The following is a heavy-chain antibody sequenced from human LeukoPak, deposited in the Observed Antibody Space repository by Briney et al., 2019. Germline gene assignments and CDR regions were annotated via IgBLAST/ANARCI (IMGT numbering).Heavy chain of an antibody. D-gene: IGHD1-1*01. Sequence: GGSLRLSCAASGFTVSTTDMSWVRQAPGKGLEWVSIIYSGDNTYYADSVKGRFTISRDNSKNTLYLQMNSLRAEDTAVYYCARDQTGGWFPPWGERTLVTVSS. CDR1: GFTVSTTD. V-gene: IGHV3-66*01. CDR2: IYSGDNT. CDR3: ARDQTGGWFPP. J-gene: IGHJ5*02.